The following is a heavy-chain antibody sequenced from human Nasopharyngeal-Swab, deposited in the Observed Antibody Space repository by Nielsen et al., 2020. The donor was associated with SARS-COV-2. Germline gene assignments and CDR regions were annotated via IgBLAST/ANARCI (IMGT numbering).Heavy chain of an antibody. J-gene: IGHJ2*01. CDR1: GFTFSSYG. V-gene: IGHV3-30*19. Sequence: GGSLRLSCAASGFTFSSYGMHWVRQAPGKGLEWVAVIWYDGSNKYYADSVKGRFTISRDNSKNTLYLQMNSLRAEDTAVYYCARSSGGYWYFDLWGRGTLVTVSS. D-gene: IGHD6-19*01. CDR2: IWYDGSNK. CDR3: ARSSGGYWYFDL.